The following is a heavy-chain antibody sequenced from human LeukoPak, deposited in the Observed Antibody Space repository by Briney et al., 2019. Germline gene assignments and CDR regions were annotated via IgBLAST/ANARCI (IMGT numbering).Heavy chain of an antibody. CDR2: ISSSGSNI. CDR1: GFTFSDYY. J-gene: IGHJ4*02. Sequence: PGGSLRLSCAASGFTFSDYYMSWIRQAPGKGLEGVSYISSSGSNIYYADSVKGRLTISRDNDKNSLYMQMNSLRDEDTAVYYCARDLSYYVSGSYPDYWGQGTLVTVSS. D-gene: IGHD3-10*01. V-gene: IGHV3-11*04. CDR3: ARDLSYYVSGSYPDY.